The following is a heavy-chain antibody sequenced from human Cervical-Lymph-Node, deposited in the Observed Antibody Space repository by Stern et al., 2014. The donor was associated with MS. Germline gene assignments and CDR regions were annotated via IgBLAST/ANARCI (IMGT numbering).Heavy chain of an antibody. CDR3: ASAYSSSHYYFDY. Sequence: VQLVEYGGGVVQPGRSLRLSCAGSGFSFSRYAMHWVRQAPGKGLEWVALIWYDGSNPYYADSVTGRFTISRDNFKNTLYLQMNSLRAEDTAVYYCASAYSSSHYYFDYWGQGTLVTVSS. D-gene: IGHD6-13*01. V-gene: IGHV3-33*01. CDR1: GFSFSRYA. J-gene: IGHJ4*02. CDR2: IWYDGSNP.